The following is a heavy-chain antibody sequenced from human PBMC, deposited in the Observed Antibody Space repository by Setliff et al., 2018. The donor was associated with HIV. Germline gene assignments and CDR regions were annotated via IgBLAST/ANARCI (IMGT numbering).Heavy chain of an antibody. D-gene: IGHD2-15*01. J-gene: IGHJ4*01. CDR1: DGSFSGYS. CDR2: VSRGGST. V-gene: IGHV4-34*01. Sequence: SETLSLTCGVDDGSFSGYSWSWIRQSPGKGLEWIGEVSRGGSTTYNPSLTGRVSVSVDTSKSQFSLKLTNVTAADAAVYYCARAVCPSLNCYSFFNYWGHGSLVTVPQ. CDR3: ARAVCPSLNCYSFFNY.